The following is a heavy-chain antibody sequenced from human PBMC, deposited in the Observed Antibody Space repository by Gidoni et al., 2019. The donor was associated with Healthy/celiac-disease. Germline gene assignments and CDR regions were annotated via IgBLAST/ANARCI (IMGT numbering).Heavy chain of an antibody. J-gene: IGHJ6*02. CDR3: AKDMSPDIVVVPAAIVPYGMDV. V-gene: IGHV3-9*01. CDR1: GFTFDDYA. Sequence: EVQLVESGGGLVQPGRSLRPSCAASGFTFDDYAMHWVRKAPGKGLDWVSGISWNSGSIGYADSVKGRFTISRDNAKNSLYLQMNSLRAEDTALYYCAKDMSPDIVVVPAAIVPYGMDVWGQGTTVTVSS. CDR2: ISWNSGSI. D-gene: IGHD2-2*01.